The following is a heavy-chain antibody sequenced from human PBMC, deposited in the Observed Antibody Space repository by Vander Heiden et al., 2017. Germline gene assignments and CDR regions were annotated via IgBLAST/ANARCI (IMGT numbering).Heavy chain of an antibody. D-gene: IGHD3-22*01. V-gene: IGHV3-23*01. CDR1: GFTFSSHA. CDR3: GRCYYDRSGDCHFFDY. Sequence: EVQLLESGGGLVQSGGSLRLSCAASGFTFSSHAMSWVRQAPGKGLKWFSVISGSGGSTYDADSVKGRFTISRDNAKNTLYLQLNSLRAEDTAVFYCGRCYYDRSGDCHFFDYWGQGTLVTVSS. CDR2: ISGSGGST. J-gene: IGHJ4*02.